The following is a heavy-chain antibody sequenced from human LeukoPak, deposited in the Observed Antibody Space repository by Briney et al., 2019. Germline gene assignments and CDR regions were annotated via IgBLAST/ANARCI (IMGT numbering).Heavy chain of an antibody. CDR1: GYTLTELS. CDR2: FDPEDGET. D-gene: IGHD6-13*01. CDR3: ETGRGIAAAGTGGDWFAP. J-gene: IGHJ5*02. Sequence: GASVKVSCKVSGYTLTELSMHWVRQAPGKGLEWMGGFDPEDGETIYAQKFQGRVTMTEDTSTDTAYMELSSLRSEDTAVYYCETGRGIAAAGTGGDWFAPWAQGTRVTVSS. V-gene: IGHV1-24*01.